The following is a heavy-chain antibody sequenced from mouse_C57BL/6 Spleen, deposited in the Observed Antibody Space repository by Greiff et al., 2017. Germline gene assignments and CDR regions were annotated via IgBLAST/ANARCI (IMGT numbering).Heavy chain of an antibody. CDR1: GFTFSDYG. CDR3: ATYYYAMDY. CDR2: ISSGSSTI. Sequence: EVKLMESGGGLVKPGGSLKLSCAASGFTFSDYGMHWVRQAPERGLEWVAYISSGSSTIYYADTVKGRITISRDKAKNTLFLQMTSLRSEDTAMYYCATYYYAMDYWGQGTSVTVSS. J-gene: IGHJ4*01. V-gene: IGHV5-17*01.